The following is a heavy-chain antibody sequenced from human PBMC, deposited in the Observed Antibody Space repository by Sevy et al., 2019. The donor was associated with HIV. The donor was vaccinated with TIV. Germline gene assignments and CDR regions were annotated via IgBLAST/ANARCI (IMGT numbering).Heavy chain of an antibody. CDR1: GGSFSGYY. J-gene: IGHJ3*02. Sequence: SETLSLTCAVYGGSFSGYYWSWIRQPPGKGLEWIGEINHSGSTNYNPSLKSRVTISVDTSKNQFSLKLSSVTAADTSVYYCARHCSGTSCSHAFDIWGQGTMVTVSS. CDR3: ARHCSGTSCSHAFDI. CDR2: INHSGST. D-gene: IGHD2-2*01. V-gene: IGHV4-34*01.